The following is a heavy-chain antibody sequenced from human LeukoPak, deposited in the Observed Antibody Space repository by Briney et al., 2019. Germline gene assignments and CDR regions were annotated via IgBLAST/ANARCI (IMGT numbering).Heavy chain of an antibody. CDR2: INHSGST. CDR1: GGSFSGYY. Sequence: SETLSLTCAVYGGSFSGYYWSWIRQPPGKGLEWIGEINHSGSTNYNPSLKSRVTISVDTSNNQFSLKLSSVTAADTAVYYCARGQALKYYDSSGYYGYWGQGTLVTVSS. D-gene: IGHD3-22*01. V-gene: IGHV4-34*01. J-gene: IGHJ4*02. CDR3: ARGQALKYYDSSGYYGY.